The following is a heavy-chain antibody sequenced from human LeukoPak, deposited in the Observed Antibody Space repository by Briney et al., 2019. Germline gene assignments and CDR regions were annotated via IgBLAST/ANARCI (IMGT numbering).Heavy chain of an antibody. Sequence: ASVKVSCKASGYTFTSYYMHWVRQAPGQGLEWMGIINPSGGSTSYAQKFQGRVIMTRDTSTSTVYMELSSLRSEDTAVYYCARADRFLEWFYDPNWFDPWGQGTLVTVSS. J-gene: IGHJ5*02. D-gene: IGHD3-3*01. CDR1: GYTFTSYY. CDR2: INPSGGST. CDR3: ARADRFLEWFYDPNWFDP. V-gene: IGHV1-46*01.